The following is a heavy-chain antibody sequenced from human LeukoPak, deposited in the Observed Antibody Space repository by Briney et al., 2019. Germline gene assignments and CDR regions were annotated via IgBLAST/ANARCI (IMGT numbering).Heavy chain of an antibody. V-gene: IGHV3-30*18. CDR1: GFTFSSYG. Sequence: QPWGSLRLSCAASGFTFSSYGMHWVRQAPGKGLEWVAVISYDGSNKYYADSVKGRFTISRDNSKNTLYLQMNSLRAEDTAVYYCAKQSSGSQDADDAFDIWGQGTMVTVSS. CDR3: AKQSSGSQDADDAFDI. J-gene: IGHJ3*02. CDR2: ISYDGSNK. D-gene: IGHD1-26*01.